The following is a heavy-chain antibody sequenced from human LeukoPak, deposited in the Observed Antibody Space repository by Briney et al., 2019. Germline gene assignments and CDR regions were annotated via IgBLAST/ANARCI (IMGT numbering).Heavy chain of an antibody. V-gene: IGHV3-23*01. CDR2: ISGSGGST. J-gene: IGHJ3*02. CDR3: AKVKDSSGWYNDAFDI. Sequence: PGGSPRLSCAASGFTFSSYAMSWVRQAPGKGLEWVSAISGSGGSTYYADSVKGRFTISRDNSKNTLYLQMNSLRAEDTAVYYCAKVKDSSGWYNDAFDIWGQGTMVTVSS. CDR1: GFTFSSYA. D-gene: IGHD6-19*01.